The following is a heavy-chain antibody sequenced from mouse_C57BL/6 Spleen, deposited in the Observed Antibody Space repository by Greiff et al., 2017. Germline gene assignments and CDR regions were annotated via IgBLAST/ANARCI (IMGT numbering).Heavy chain of an antibody. CDR1: GYSITSGYY. V-gene: IGHV3-6*01. CDR2: ISYDGSN. J-gene: IGHJ2*01. Sequence: EVKLQESGPGLVKPSQSLSLTCSVTGYSITSGYYWNWIRQFPGNKLEWMGYISYDGSNNYNPSLKNRISITRDTSKNQFFLKLNSVTTEDTATYYCAISSYYFDYWGQGTTLTVSS. CDR3: AISSYYFDY. D-gene: IGHD1-1*01.